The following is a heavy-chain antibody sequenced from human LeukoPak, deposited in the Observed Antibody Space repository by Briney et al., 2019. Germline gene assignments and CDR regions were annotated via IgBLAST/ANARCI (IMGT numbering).Heavy chain of an antibody. CDR3: AREAIFGVVTPEAYFDY. J-gene: IGHJ4*02. CDR2: IIPIFGTA. V-gene: IGHV1-69*05. Sequence: GASVKVSCKASGYTFTSYGISWVRQAPGQGLEWMGGIIPIFGTANYAQKFQGRVTITTDESTSTAYMELSSLRSEDTAVYYCAREAIFGVVTPEAYFDYWGQGTLVTVSS. CDR1: GYTFTSYG. D-gene: IGHD3-3*01.